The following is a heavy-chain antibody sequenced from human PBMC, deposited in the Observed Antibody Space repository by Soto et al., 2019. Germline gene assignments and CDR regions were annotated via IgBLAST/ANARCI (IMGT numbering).Heavy chain of an antibody. CDR1: GFTVGSNY. V-gene: IGHV3-66*01. CDR3: AREAGSMVRGVIEYYYYMDV. CDR2: IYSGCSP. Sequence: GGSLRLSCAASGFTVGSNYMSWVRQAPGKGLEWVSVIYSGCSPYYADSVKGRFTISRDNSKNTLYLQMNSLRAEDTAVYYCAREAGSMVRGVIEYYYYMDVWGKGTTVTVSS. J-gene: IGHJ6*03. D-gene: IGHD3-10*01.